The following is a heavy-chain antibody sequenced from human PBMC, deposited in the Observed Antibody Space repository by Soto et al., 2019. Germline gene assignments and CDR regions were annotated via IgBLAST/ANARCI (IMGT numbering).Heavy chain of an antibody. V-gene: IGHV4-59*12. CDR2: IYHSGGT. CDR1: GSFISAYY. CDR3: ARDTTSGSYWDY. Sequence: PSETLSHTCSVSGSFISAYYWSCLRQPPGKGLEWIGYIYHSGGTTHNPSLRSRVTISVDTSKNQFSLKLNSVTAADTAVYYCARDTTSGSYWDYWGLGTLVTV. J-gene: IGHJ4*02. D-gene: IGHD1-26*01.